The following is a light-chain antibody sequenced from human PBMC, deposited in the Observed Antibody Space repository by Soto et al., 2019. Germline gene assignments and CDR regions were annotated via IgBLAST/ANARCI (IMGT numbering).Light chain of an antibody. Sequence: DIQMTQSPSTLSGSVGDTVTITCRASQTISRWLAWYKQKPGKAPRLLIYTASTLESGVPSRLSASGSGTEFTLTISSMNPDDSATYYCQEYNNYWTFGHGTQVDI. CDR3: QEYNNYWT. CDR2: TAS. CDR1: QTISRW. V-gene: IGKV1-5*01. J-gene: IGKJ1*01.